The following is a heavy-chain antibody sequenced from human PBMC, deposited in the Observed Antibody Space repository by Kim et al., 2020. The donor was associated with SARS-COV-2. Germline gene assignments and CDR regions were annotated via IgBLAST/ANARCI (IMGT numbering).Heavy chain of an antibody. CDR3: ARDVRGMVRGPFDP. D-gene: IGHD3-10*01. Sequence: ADSVQGRYNISRDNAKTSLYLQMNSLGAEDTAVYYCARDVRGMVRGPFDPWGQGTLVTVSS. J-gene: IGHJ5*02. V-gene: IGHV3-11*05.